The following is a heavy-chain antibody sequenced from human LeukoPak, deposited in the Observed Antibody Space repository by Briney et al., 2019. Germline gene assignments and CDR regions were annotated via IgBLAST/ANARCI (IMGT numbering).Heavy chain of an antibody. J-gene: IGHJ4*02. Sequence: GGPLRLSCAASGSPFSSYWMHWVRQPPGKGLVWVSRINSDGSSTSYADSVKGRFTISRDNAKNTLYLQMSSLRAEDTAVYYCARVGYSYGLGYYWGQGTLVTVSS. CDR3: ARVGYSYGLGYY. CDR1: GSPFSSYW. V-gene: IGHV3-74*01. D-gene: IGHD5-18*01. CDR2: INSDGSST.